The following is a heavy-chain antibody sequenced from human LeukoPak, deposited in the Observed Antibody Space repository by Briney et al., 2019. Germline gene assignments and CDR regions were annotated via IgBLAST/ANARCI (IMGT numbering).Heavy chain of an antibody. D-gene: IGHD1-26*01. CDR3: ASKVGATHRYNWFDP. CDR2: ISYDGSNK. J-gene: IGHJ5*02. Sequence: GGSLRLSCAASGFTFSSYAMHWVRQAPGKGLEWLAIISYDGSNKFYADSVKGRFTISRDNSQNTLYLQMNSLRAEDTAVYYCASKVGATHRYNWFDPWGEGTLVTVSS. V-gene: IGHV3-30*04. CDR1: GFTFSSYA.